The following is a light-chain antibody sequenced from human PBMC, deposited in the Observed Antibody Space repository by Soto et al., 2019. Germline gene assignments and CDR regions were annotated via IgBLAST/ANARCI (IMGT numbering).Light chain of an antibody. CDR2: AAS. CDR1: QSVGSA. CDR3: QQYKNWPPLT. V-gene: IGKV3-15*01. J-gene: IGKJ4*01. Sequence: EIVMTQSPATLSVSPGETATLSCRASQSVGSAVAWYQHKPGQAPRLLIVAASMRATGVPGRFSGGGSGTEFTLTISSLQSEDVAVYYCQQYKNWPPLTFGGGTKVEIK.